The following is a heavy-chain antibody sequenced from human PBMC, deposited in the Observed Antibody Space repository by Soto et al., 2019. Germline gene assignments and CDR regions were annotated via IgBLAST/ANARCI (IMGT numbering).Heavy chain of an antibody. V-gene: IGHV4-31*03. D-gene: IGHD3-22*01. Sequence: PSETLSLTCTVSGGSISSGGYYWSWIRQHPGKGLEWIGYIYYSGSTYYNPSLKSRVTISVDTSKNQFSLKLSSVTAADTAVYYCARVPKPYYYDSSGYYPDYWGQGTLVTVSS. CDR3: ARVPKPYYYDSSGYYPDY. CDR1: GGSISSGGYY. J-gene: IGHJ4*02. CDR2: IYYSGST.